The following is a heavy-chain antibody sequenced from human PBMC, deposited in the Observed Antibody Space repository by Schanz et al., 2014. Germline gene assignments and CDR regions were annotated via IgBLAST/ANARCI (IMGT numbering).Heavy chain of an antibody. J-gene: IGHJ4*02. CDR2: ISASGGDT. CDR1: EFTFSTDA. Sequence: EVQLVESGGGLVQPGGSLRLSCAASEFTFSTDAMSWVRQVPGKGLEWVSVISASGGDTYYADSVKGRFTISRDNSKNTVHLQMNSLRAEDTAVYYCARIGGSVFDYWAQGTLVTVSS. CDR3: ARIGGSVFDY. D-gene: IGHD3-10*01. V-gene: IGHV3-23*04.